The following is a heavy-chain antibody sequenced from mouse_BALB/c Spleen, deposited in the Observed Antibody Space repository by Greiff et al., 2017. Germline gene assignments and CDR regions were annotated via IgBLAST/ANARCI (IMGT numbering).Heavy chain of an antibody. V-gene: IGHV14-3*02. D-gene: IGHD1-1*01. CDR2: IDPATGNT. CDR3: ACYYYGSSDYSMDY. J-gene: IGHJ4*01. Sequence: EVQRVESGAELVKPGASVKLSCTASGFNIKDTYMHWVKQRPEQGLEWIGRIDPATGNTKYDPKFQGKATITADTSSNTAYLQLSSLTSEDTAVYYCACYYYGSSDYSMDYWGQGTSVTVSS. CDR1: GFNIKDTY.